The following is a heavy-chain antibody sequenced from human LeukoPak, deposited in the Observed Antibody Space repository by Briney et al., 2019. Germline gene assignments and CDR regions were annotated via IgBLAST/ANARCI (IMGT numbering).Heavy chain of an antibody. V-gene: IGHV3-21*01. CDR1: GFTFSSYS. CDR2: ISSSSSYI. D-gene: IGHD6-19*01. Sequence: GGSLRLSCAASGFTFSSYSMNWVRQAPGKGLEWVSSISSSSSYIYYADSVKGRFTISRGNAKNSLYLEMNSLRAEDTAVYYCARDRIAVAATETSFDYWGQGTLVTVSS. CDR3: ARDRIAVAATETSFDY. J-gene: IGHJ4*02.